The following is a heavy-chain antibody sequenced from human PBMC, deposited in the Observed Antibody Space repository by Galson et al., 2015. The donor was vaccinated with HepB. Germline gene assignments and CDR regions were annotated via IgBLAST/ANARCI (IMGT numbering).Heavy chain of an antibody. Sequence: SLRLSCAASGFSFGSYGMHWVRQAPGKGLEWVAVILYDGSSKYYADSVKVRFTISRDNSKNTLYLQMNSLRAEDTAVFYCARDAVPDDTVAVVAAPPGGYVMDVWGQGTTVTVSS. V-gene: IGHV3-30*03. CDR2: ILYDGSSK. CDR3: ARDAVPDDTVAVVAAPPGGYVMDV. D-gene: IGHD2-15*01. J-gene: IGHJ6*02. CDR1: GFSFGSYG.